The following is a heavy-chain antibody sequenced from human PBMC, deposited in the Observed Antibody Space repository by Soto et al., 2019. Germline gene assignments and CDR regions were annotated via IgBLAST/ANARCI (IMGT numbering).Heavy chain of an antibody. D-gene: IGHD3-10*02. V-gene: IGHV4-31*03. J-gene: IGHJ6*02. CDR3: ARMFLRTPYYYYGMDV. CDR2: IYYSGST. CDR1: GGSISSGGYY. Sequence: PSETLSLTCTVSGGSISSGGYYWSWIRQHPGKGLEWIEYIYYSGSTYYNPSLKSRVTISVDTSKNQFSLKLSSVTAADMAVYYCARMFLRTPYYYYGMDVWGQGTTVTVSS.